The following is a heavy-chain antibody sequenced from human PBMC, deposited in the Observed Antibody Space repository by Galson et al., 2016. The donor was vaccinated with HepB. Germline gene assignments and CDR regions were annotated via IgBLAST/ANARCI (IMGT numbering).Heavy chain of an antibody. CDR3: ARGSYWLLQHGDYFDY. CDR2: ISGNGGST. CDR1: GFTFSFYA. D-gene: IGHD1-26*01. J-gene: IGHJ4*02. Sequence: SLRLSCAASGFTFSFYAMHWVRQAPGKGLEYVSAISGNGGSTYYADSVKGRLTISRDNSKNTLYLQMSSLRTEDTAVYYCARGSYWLLQHGDYFDYWGQGTLVTVSS. V-gene: IGHV3-64D*06.